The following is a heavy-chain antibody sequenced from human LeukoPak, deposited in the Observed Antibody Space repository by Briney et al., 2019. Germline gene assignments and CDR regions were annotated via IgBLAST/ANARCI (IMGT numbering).Heavy chain of an antibody. CDR1: GGSFSGYY. CDR3: ARGVVIAPQTFDY. J-gene: IGHJ4*02. Sequence: SETLSLTCAVYGGSFSGYYWSWIRQPPGKGLEWIGEINHSGSTNYNPSLKSRVTISVDTSRNQFSLKLSSVTAADTAVYYCARGVVIAPQTFDYWGQGTLVTVSS. V-gene: IGHV4-34*01. CDR2: INHSGST. D-gene: IGHD2-21*01.